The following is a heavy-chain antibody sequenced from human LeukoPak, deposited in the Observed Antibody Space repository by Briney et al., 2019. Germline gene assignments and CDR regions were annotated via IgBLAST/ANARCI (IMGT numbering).Heavy chain of an antibody. CDR2: IIPMFGTR. CDR1: GYTFSSYA. CDR3: ATPYGSRSSAEY. V-gene: IGHV1-69*06. J-gene: IGHJ4*02. D-gene: IGHD3-10*01. Sequence: GASVKVSCKASGYTFSSYAISWVRQAPGHGLEWMGGIIPMFGTRNYAQKFQGRVAISVDISTTTAYMELSSLRSEDTGVYYCATPYGSRSSAEYWGQGTLVTVSS.